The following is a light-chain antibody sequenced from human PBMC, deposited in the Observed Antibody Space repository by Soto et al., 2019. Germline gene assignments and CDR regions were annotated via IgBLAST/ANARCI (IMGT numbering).Light chain of an antibody. CDR1: QSVRNNN. V-gene: IGKV3-20*01. CDR2: GAS. J-gene: IGKJ5*01. Sequence: EIVLKQSPATLSLSPGERATLSCRASQSVRNNNLNWYQQKAGQAPRLLIYGASIRATGIPDRFSGSGSGTDFTLTIRRLEPEDLALYFCQKYGSSAPITVGHGKRLEIK. CDR3: QKYGSSAPIT.